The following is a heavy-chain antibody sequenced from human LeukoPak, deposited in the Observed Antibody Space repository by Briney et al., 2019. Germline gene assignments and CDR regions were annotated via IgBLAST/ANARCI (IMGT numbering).Heavy chain of an antibody. CDR2: IRYDGSNK. J-gene: IGHJ4*02. Sequence: PGGSLRLSCSASGFTFSSYAMHWVRQAPGKGLEWVSFIRYDGSNKYYADSVKGRFTISRDNSKNTLYLQMNSLRAEDTAVYYCGKGELESGTFDYWGQGTLVTVSS. CDR3: GKGELESGTFDY. CDR1: GFTFSSYA. D-gene: IGHD3-10*01. V-gene: IGHV3-30*02.